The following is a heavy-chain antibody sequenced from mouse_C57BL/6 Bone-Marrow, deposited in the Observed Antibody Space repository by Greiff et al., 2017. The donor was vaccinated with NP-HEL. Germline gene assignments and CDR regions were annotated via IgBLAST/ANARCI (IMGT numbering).Heavy chain of an antibody. Sequence: QVQLQQSGAELVKPGASVKISCKASGYAFSSYWMNWVKQRPGKGLEWIGQLYPGDGDTNYNGKFKGKGTLTADKSSSTAYMQLSSLTSEDSAVYFCAKGSYYSNSWFAYWGQGTLVTVSA. CDR2: LYPGDGDT. D-gene: IGHD2-5*01. J-gene: IGHJ3*01. CDR1: GYAFSSYW. CDR3: AKGSYYSNSWFAY. V-gene: IGHV1-80*01.